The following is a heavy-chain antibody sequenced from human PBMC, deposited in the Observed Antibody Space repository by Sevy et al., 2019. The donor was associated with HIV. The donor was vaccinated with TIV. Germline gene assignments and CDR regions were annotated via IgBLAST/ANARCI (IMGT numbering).Heavy chain of an antibody. D-gene: IGHD2-15*01. CDR3: ALTDCSGGSCYSEFDP. V-gene: IGHV1-18*04. J-gene: IGHJ5*02. CDR1: GYTFTSYG. Sequence: ASVKVSCKASGYTFTSYGISWVRQAPGQGLEWMGWISAYNGNTNYAQKLQGRVTMTTDTSTSTAYMELRSPRSDDTAVYYCALTDCSGGSCYSEFDPWGQGTLVTVSS. CDR2: ISAYNGNT.